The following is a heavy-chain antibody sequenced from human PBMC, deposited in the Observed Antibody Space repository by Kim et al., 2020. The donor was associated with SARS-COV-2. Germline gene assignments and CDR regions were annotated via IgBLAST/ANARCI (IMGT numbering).Heavy chain of an antibody. CDR2: ISSSSSYI. CDR3: ARADHYYYDSSGYYFFDY. CDR1: GFTFSSYS. Sequence: GGSLRLSCAASGFTFSSYSMNWVRQAPGKGLEWVSSISSSSSYIYYADSVKGRFTISRDNAKNSLYLQMNSLRAEDTAVYYCARADHYYYDSSGYYFFDYWGQGTLVTVSS. D-gene: IGHD3-22*01. J-gene: IGHJ4*02. V-gene: IGHV3-21*01.